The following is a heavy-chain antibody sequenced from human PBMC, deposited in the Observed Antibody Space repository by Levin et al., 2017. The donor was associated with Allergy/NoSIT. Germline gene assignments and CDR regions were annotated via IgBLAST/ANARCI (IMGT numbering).Heavy chain of an antibody. J-gene: IGHJ4*02. V-gene: IGHV3-7*02. CDR2: IKQDGSEK. CDR3: AITWTSTTFDY. CDR1: GFTFSSYW. D-gene: IGHD2/OR15-2a*01. Sequence: GESLKISCAASGFTFSSYWMSWVRQAPGKGLEWVANIKQDGSEKYYVDSVKGRFTISRDNAKNSLYLQMNSLRAEDTAVYYCAITWTSTTFDYWGQGTLVTVSS.